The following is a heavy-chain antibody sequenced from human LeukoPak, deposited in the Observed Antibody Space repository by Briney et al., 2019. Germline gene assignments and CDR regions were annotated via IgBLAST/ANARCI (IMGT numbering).Heavy chain of an antibody. V-gene: IGHV3-11*01. CDR2: ISSSGSTI. Sequence: PGGSLRLSCAASGFTFSDYYMDWVRQAPGKGLEWVSYISSSGSTIYYADSVKGRFTISRDNAKNSLYLQMNSLRAEDTAVYYCARAIGIVGATAFDYWGQGTLVTVSS. CDR1: GFTFSDYY. D-gene: IGHD1-26*01. CDR3: ARAIGIVGATAFDY. J-gene: IGHJ4*02.